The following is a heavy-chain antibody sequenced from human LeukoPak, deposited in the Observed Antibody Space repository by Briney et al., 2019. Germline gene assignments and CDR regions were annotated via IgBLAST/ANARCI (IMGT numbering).Heavy chain of an antibody. CDR3: ARKVPSAQSDF. Sequence: PGGSPRLSCAVSGFTFSSYSMNWVRQAPGKGLEWVSAISGNSFWIYYADSVKGRFTISRDNAKNSLYLQMDSLRADDTAVYYCARKVPSAQSDFWGQGTLVTVSS. CDR2: ISGNSFWI. J-gene: IGHJ4*02. CDR1: GFTFSSYS. V-gene: IGHV3-21*01.